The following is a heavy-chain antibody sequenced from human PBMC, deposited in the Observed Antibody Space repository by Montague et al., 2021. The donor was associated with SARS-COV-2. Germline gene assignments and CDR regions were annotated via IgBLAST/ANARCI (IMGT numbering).Heavy chain of an antibody. D-gene: IGHD3-22*01. CDR2: IYYTGNT. V-gene: IGHV4-39*02. Sequence: SETLSLTCTVSGGSITNNIDYWAWIRQPPGKGLEWIGSIYYTGNTYCNPSLKSRVTIFVVTSKNHFTLKLSSVTAAETAVYYCARLKRYFDSSGSPSAFDFWGQGTKVTVSS. CDR3: ARLKRYFDSSGSPSAFDF. CDR1: GGSITNNIDY. J-gene: IGHJ3*01.